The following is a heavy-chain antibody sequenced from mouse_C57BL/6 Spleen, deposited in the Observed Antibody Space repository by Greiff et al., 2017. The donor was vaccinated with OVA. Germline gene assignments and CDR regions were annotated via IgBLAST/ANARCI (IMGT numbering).Heavy chain of an antibody. Sequence: VQLQQSGPVLVKPGASVKMSCKASGYTFTDYYMNWVKQSHGKSLEWIGVINPYNGGTSYNQKFKGKATLTVDKSSSTAYMELNSLTYEDSAVYYCARSDDYDWYFDVWGTGTTVTVSS. V-gene: IGHV1-19*01. CDR1: GYTFTDYY. J-gene: IGHJ1*03. CDR2: INPYNGGT. D-gene: IGHD2-4*01. CDR3: ARSDDYDWYFDV.